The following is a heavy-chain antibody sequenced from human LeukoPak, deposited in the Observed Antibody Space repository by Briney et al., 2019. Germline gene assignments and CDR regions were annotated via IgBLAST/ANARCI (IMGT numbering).Heavy chain of an antibody. V-gene: IGHV1-2*02. CDR1: GYTFTGYY. Sequence: GASVKVSCKASGYTFTGYYMHWVRQAPGQGLEWMGWINPNSGGTNYAQKFQGRVTMTRDTSISTAYMELSRLRSDDTAVYYCARRRALAGNLNFDYWGQGALVTVSS. CDR3: ARRRALAGNLNFDY. CDR2: INPNSGGT. D-gene: IGHD6-19*01. J-gene: IGHJ4*02.